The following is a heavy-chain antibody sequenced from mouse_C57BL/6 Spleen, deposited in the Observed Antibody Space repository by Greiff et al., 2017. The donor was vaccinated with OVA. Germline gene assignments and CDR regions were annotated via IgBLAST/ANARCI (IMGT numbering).Heavy chain of an antibody. CDR2: ISGGGGNP. J-gene: IGHJ2*01. D-gene: IGHD1-2*01. CDR1: GFTFSRYT. CDR3: ARQGTFYGYYVDY. V-gene: IGHV5-9*01. Sequence: EVHLVESGGGLVKPGGSLKLSCAASGFTFSRYTMSWVRQTPEKRLEWVATISGGGGNPYYPDSVKGRFTISRDNAKNTLYLQMSSLRSEDTALYYCARQGTFYGYYVDYWGQGTTRTVSS.